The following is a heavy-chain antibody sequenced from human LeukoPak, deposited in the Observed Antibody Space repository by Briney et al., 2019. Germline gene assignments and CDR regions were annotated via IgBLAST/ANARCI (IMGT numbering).Heavy chain of an antibody. CDR3: AKDRYGSGANYFDY. V-gene: IGHV3-30*02. Sequence: GGSLRLSCAASGFTFSSYGMHWVCQAPGKGLEWVAFVLFDGTNEQYTDSVKGRFSISRDNSNNTRYLQMSNLTAEDTAVYYCAKDRYGSGANYFDYWGQGTLVTVSS. CDR1: GFTFSSYG. CDR2: VLFDGTNE. J-gene: IGHJ4*02. D-gene: IGHD3-10*01.